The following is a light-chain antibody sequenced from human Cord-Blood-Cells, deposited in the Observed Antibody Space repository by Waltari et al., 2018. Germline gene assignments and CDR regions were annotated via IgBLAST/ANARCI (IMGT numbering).Light chain of an antibody. CDR1: KLGDKY. J-gene: IGLJ3*02. CDR3: QAWDSISWV. CDR2: QDS. Sequence: SYELTQPPSVSVSPGQTASITCSGDKLGDKYACWYQQKPGQSPVLVIYQDSKRPSGIPERFSGSNSGNTATLTISGTQAMDEADHYCQAWDSISWVFGGGTKLTVL. V-gene: IGLV3-1*01.